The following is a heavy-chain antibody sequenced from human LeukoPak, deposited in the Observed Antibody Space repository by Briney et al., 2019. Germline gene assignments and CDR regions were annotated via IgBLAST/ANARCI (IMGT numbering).Heavy chain of an antibody. CDR2: ISYDGSNK. D-gene: IGHD6-13*01. V-gene: IGHV3-30*18. CDR1: GFTFSSYG. J-gene: IGHJ6*02. CDR3: AKDFSPAAAGKDLPYYYYGMDV. Sequence: GGSLRLSCAASGFTFSSYGMHWVRQAPGKGLEWVAVISYDGSNKYYADSVKGRFTISRDNSKNTLYLQMNSLRAEDTAVYYCAKDFSPAAAGKDLPYYYYGMDVWGQGTTVTVSS.